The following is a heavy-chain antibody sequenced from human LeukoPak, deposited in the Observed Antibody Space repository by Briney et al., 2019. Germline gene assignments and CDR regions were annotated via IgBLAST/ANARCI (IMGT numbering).Heavy chain of an antibody. V-gene: IGHV3-48*01. CDR2: ISSSSSTI. J-gene: IGHJ4*02. Sequence: GGSLRLSCAASGFTFSNYGMHWVRQAPGKGLEWVSYISSSSSTIYYADSVKGRFTISRDNAKNSLYLQMNSLRAEDTAVYYCARDRHYDFWSGYYTPFNSWGQGTLVTVSS. CDR3: ARDRHYDFWSGYYTPFNS. D-gene: IGHD3-3*01. CDR1: GFTFSNYG.